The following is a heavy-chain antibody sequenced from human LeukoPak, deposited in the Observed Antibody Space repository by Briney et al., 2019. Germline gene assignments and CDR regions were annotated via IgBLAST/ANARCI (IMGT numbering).Heavy chain of an antibody. Sequence: PSETLSLTCTVSGGSISSYYWSWIRQPAGKGLEWIGRIYTSGSTNYNPSLTSRVTMSVDTSKNQFSLKLSSVTAADTAVYYCARWQNSGSYYGAFDIWGQGTMVTVSS. CDR3: ARWQNSGSYYGAFDI. J-gene: IGHJ3*02. D-gene: IGHD1-26*01. V-gene: IGHV4-4*07. CDR2: IYTSGST. CDR1: GGSISSYY.